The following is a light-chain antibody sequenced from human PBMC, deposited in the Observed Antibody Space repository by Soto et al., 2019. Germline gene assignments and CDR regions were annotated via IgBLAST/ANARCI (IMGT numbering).Light chain of an antibody. V-gene: IGLV1-44*01. Sequence: QSVLTQPPSASGTPGQRVTISCSGSSSNIGSNTVNWYQQLPGTAPKLLIYSNNQRPSGVPDRFSGSKSGTSASLAISGLQSEDEADYECAEWDDSLNGSVFGGGTQLTVL. CDR1: SSNIGSNT. J-gene: IGLJ3*02. CDR3: AEWDDSLNGSV. CDR2: SNN.